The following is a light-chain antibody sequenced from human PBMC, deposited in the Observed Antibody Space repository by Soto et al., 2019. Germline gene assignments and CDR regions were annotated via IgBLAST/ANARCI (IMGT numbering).Light chain of an antibody. CDR3: CSHTXTKTYV. CDR2: DVS. J-gene: IGLJ1*01. V-gene: IGLV2-14*01. CDR1: SSDVGAYNY. Sequence: QSVLTQPASLSGSPGQSITISCSGSSSDVGAYNYVSWYQQHPGKAPKLMIYDVSNRPSGVSSRFSGSKSGDTASLTISGLQAEDEADYYCCSHTXTKTYVFGSGTKVTVL.